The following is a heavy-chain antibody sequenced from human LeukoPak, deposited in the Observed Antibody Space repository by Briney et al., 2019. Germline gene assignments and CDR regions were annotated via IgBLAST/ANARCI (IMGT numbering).Heavy chain of an antibody. CDR3: AKDSTNTWFGRDSK. D-gene: IGHD3-10*01. J-gene: IGHJ4*02. CDR1: GFTVSSNY. CDR2: IKPDGGDK. V-gene: IGHV3-7*01. Sequence: QAGGSLRLSCAASGFTVSSNYMSWVRQAPGKGLEWVANIKPDGGDKYYVDSVRGRFTVSRDNSKNTLYLQMNSLRTEDTAMYYCAKDSTNTWFGRDSKWGQGTLVTVSS.